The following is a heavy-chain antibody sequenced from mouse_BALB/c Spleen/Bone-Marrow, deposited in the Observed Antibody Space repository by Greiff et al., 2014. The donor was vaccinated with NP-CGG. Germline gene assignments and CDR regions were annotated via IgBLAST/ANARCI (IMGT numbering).Heavy chain of an antibody. J-gene: IGHJ2*01. CDR2: INPGSGGA. CDR3: ARFGRYYFDY. CDR1: GYAFTNYL. V-gene: IGHV1-54*01. Sequence: QAQLQQSGAELVRPGTAVNVSCKASGYAFTNYLIEWVKQRPGQGLEWIGVINPGSGGANYNEKFKGKATLTADKSSSTAYMQLSSLTSDDSAVYFCARFGRYYFDYWGQGTTLTVSS.